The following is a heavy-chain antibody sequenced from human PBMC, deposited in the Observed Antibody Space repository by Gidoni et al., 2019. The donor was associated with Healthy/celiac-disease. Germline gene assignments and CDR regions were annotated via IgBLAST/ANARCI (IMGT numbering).Heavy chain of an antibody. CDR1: GGSISSGGYY. Sequence: QVQLQESGPGLVKPSQTLSLTCTVSGGSISSGGYYWSWIRQHPGKGLEWIGYIYYSGSTYYNPSLKSLVTISVDTSKNQFSLKLSSVTAADTAVYYCARYGYSYGTFDYWGQGTLVTVSS. CDR3: ARYGYSYGTFDY. D-gene: IGHD5-18*01. V-gene: IGHV4-31*01. J-gene: IGHJ4*02. CDR2: IYYSGST.